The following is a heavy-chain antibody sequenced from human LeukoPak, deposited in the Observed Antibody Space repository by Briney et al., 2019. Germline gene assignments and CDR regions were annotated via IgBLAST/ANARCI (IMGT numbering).Heavy chain of an antibody. Sequence: PGGSLRLSCAASGFTFSSYGMHWVRHAPGKGLEWVAVISYDGSNKYYAESVKGRFTISRENSKNTLHLQMNSLRAEDTAVYYCAKDHYYYGSGIYFMHYFDYWGQGTLVTVSS. J-gene: IGHJ4*02. D-gene: IGHD3-10*01. V-gene: IGHV3-30*18. CDR2: ISYDGSNK. CDR1: GFTFSSYG. CDR3: AKDHYYYGSGIYFMHYFDY.